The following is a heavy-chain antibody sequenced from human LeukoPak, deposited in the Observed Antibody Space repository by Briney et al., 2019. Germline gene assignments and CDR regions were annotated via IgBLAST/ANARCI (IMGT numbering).Heavy chain of an antibody. CDR1: GGSISSYY. Sequence: PSETLSPTCTVSGGSISSYYWSWIRQPPGKGLEWIGYIYYSGSTNYNPSLKSRVTISVDTSKNQFSLKLSSVTAADTAVYYCARDDGDYEHSLDYWGQGTLVTVSS. J-gene: IGHJ4*02. CDR2: IYYSGST. D-gene: IGHD4-17*01. V-gene: IGHV4-59*01. CDR3: ARDDGDYEHSLDY.